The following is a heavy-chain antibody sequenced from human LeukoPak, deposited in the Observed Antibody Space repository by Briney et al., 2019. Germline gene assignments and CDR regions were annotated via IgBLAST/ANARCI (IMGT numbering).Heavy chain of an antibody. CDR3: AGIPSGSYYPDY. J-gene: IGHJ4*02. Sequence: GGSLRLSCAASGFSFSSYNMNWVRQAPGKGLEWVSFITTSSSYIYYADSMKGRFTISRDNAKNSLFLQMNGLRVEDTAVYYCAGIPSGSYYPDYWGQGTLVTVSS. V-gene: IGHV3-21*01. CDR2: ITTSSSYI. CDR1: GFSFSSYN. D-gene: IGHD1-26*01.